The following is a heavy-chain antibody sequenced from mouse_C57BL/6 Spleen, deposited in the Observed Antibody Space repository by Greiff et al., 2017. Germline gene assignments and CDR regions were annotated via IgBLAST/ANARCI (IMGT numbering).Heavy chain of an antibody. CDR3: ARTDYYGSSLYFGY. CDR2: IYPGDGDT. Sequence: VQLQQSGAELVKPGASVKISCKASGYAFSSYWMNWVKQRPGKGLEWIGQIYPGDGDTNYNGKFKGKATLTADKSSSTAYMQLSSLTSEDSAVYFCARTDYYGSSLYFGYWGQGTTLTVSS. CDR1: GYAFSSYW. V-gene: IGHV1-80*01. D-gene: IGHD1-1*01. J-gene: IGHJ2*01.